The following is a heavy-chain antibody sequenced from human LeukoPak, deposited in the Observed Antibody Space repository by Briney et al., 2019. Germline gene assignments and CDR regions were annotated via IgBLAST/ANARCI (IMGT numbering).Heavy chain of an antibody. CDR1: GYTFTSYG. J-gene: IGHJ6*02. CDR3: ARDSRDIFYYHGMDV. CDR2: ISGYNGNT. D-gene: IGHD2-15*01. Sequence: ASVKVSCKASGYTFTSYGISWLRQAPGQGLEWMGWISGYNGNTNSAQKSQGRVTMTTDTSASTAYMELTSLRSDDTAVYYCARDSRDIFYYHGMDVWGQGTTVTVSS. V-gene: IGHV1-18*01.